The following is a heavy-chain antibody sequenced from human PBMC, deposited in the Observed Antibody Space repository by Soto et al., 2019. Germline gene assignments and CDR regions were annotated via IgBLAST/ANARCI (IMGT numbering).Heavy chain of an antibody. CDR2: MHHIGNT. J-gene: IGHJ4*02. CDR3: TKNSAYALDY. V-gene: IGHV4-4*02. CDR1: GASFSNNNW. D-gene: IGHD5-12*01. Sequence: PSETLSLTCDVSGASFSNNNWWSWVRQPPGEGLEWIGEMHHIGNTNYNPSPKSRVTMSVDTSKNQFFLKLNSVTAADTAVYYCTKNSAYALDYWGQGILVTVSS.